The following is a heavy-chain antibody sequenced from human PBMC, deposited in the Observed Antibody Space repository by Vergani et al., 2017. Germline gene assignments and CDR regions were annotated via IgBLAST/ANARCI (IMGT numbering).Heavy chain of an antibody. CDR1: GFTFSSYG. V-gene: IGHV3-33*01. CDR3: VLEDYYDSRDNLAGLFDY. CDR2: IWYDGSNK. Sequence: QVQLVESGGGVVQPGRSLRLSCAASGFTFSSYGMHWVRQAPGKGLEWVAVIWYDGSNKYYADSVKGRFTISRDNSKNTLYLQMNSLRAEDTAVYYCVLEDYYDSRDNLAGLFDYWGQGTLVTVSS. J-gene: IGHJ4*02. D-gene: IGHD3-22*01.